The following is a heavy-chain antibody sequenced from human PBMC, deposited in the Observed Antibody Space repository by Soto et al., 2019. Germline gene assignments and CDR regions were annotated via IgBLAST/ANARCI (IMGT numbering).Heavy chain of an antibody. V-gene: IGHV1-69*08. CDR3: AGDPDSHYNDSHASSYP. CDR1: GGTFSTYT. Sequence: VQLVQSGAEVKKPGSSVKVSCKASGGTFSTYTITWVRQAPGQGLEWMGRIIPIIGIINYAQKFQGRVTITADKFTGTDYMELTRLRSDDTAVYYCAGDPDSHYNDSHASSYPWGQGTLVTVSS. D-gene: IGHD3-22*01. J-gene: IGHJ5*02. CDR2: IIPIIGII.